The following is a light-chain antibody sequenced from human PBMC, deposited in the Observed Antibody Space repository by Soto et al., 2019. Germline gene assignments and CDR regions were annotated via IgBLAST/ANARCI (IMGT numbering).Light chain of an antibody. V-gene: IGKV3-15*01. J-gene: IGKJ5*01. CDR3: QQRSDWPPIT. Sequence: EIVMTQSPATLSVSPGERATLSCRASQNVRSNLAWYQQKPGQAPRLLIYGASTRAIGIPARFSGSGSGTEFTLTISSLEPEDFAVYYCQQRSDWPPITFGQGTRLEIK. CDR1: QNVRSN. CDR2: GAS.